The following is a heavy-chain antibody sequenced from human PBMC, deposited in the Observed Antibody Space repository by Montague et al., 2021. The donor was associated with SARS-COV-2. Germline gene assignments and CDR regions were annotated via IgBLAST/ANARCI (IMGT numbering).Heavy chain of an antibody. CDR1: GTSFSASY. Sequence: SETLSLTCAVHGTSFSASYWTRTPSPHGKGLDWIGEINLVGSSNSSPSPKTRPTISAHTSTNQSSLKLTSASAADTAVYYCARLRDGVVPSPILGVGPYYSYYYMDVWERVTTVTVSS. CDR3: ARLRDGVVPSPILGVGPYYSYYYMDV. V-gene: IGHV4-34*01. D-gene: IGHD1-26*01. CDR2: INLVGSS. J-gene: IGHJ6*03.